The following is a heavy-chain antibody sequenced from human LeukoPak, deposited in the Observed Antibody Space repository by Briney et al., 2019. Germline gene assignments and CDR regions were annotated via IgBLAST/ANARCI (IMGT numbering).Heavy chain of an antibody. D-gene: IGHD2-8*01. Sequence: KPSETVSLTCAVYGGSFSGYYWSWIRQPPGKGLEWIGEINHSGSTNYNPSLKSRVTISVDTSKNQFSLKLSSVTAADTAVYYCARVMGVRYCTNGVCYIGYYYYYMDVWGKGTTVTVSS. CDR1: GGSFSGYY. J-gene: IGHJ6*03. CDR2: INHSGST. V-gene: IGHV4-34*01. CDR3: ARVMGVRYCTNGVCYIGYYYYYMDV.